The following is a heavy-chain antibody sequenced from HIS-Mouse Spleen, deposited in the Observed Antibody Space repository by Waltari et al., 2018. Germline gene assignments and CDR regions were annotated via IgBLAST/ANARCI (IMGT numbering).Heavy chain of an antibody. J-gene: IGHJ4*02. CDR1: GYTFTSYD. V-gene: IGHV1-8*01. CDR3: ARHRPREYSSSFDY. CDR2: SNPNSVKP. D-gene: IGHD6-6*01. Sequence: QVQLVQSGAEVKKPGASVKVSCKASGYTFTSYDINWVRQATGQGLEWMGWSNPNSVKPGYGQKFQSRVTMTRNTSISTAYMELSSLRAEDTAVYYCARHRPREYSSSFDYWGQGTLVTVSS.